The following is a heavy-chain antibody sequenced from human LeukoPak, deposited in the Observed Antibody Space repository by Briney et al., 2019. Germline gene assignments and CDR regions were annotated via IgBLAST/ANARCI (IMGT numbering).Heavy chain of an antibody. D-gene: IGHD3-22*01. CDR1: GGTFSSYA. CDR2: IIPIFGTA. J-gene: IGHJ4*02. Sequence: ASVKVSCKASGGTFSSYAISWVRQAPGQGLEWMGGIIPIFGTANYAQKFQGRVTITTDESTSAAYMELSSLRSEDTAVYYCATHYYDSSGYFDYWGRGTLVTVSS. V-gene: IGHV1-69*05. CDR3: ATHYYDSSGYFDY.